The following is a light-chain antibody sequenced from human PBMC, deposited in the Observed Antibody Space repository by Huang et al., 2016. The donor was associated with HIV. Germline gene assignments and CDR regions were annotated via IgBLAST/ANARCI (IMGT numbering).Light chain of an antibody. CDR1: QSVASN. CDR3: QQYNKWPPWT. Sequence: EIVMTQSPATLSVSPGERATLSCRASQSVASNLAWYQQRPGQAPGLLIYGAFTRATGIPARFSGSGSGTEFTLTISGLQSEDFAVYYCQQYNKWPPWTFGQGTKVEIK. CDR2: GAF. V-gene: IGKV3-15*01. J-gene: IGKJ1*01.